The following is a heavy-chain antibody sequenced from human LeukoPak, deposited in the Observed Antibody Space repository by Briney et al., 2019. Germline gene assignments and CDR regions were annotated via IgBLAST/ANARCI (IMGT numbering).Heavy chain of an antibody. CDR1: RYTLTELS. CDR3: ATGRLYYDRRGYYENDAFDT. D-gene: IGHD3-22*01. CDR2: FDPEHGET. V-gene: IGHV1-24*01. Sequence: ASVKVSCKVSRYTLTELSMHWVRQAPGKGLEWMGGFDPEHGETIYAQKFQGRVTMTEGTPTDTAYMELSSLRSEDTAVYYCATGRLYYDRRGYYENDAFDTWGQGTMVTVSS. J-gene: IGHJ3*02.